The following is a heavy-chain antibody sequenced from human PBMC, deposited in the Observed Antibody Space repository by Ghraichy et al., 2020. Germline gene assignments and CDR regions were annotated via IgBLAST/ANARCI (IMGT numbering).Heavy chain of an antibody. V-gene: IGHV4-59*01. CDR3: ARGPSGNLFDP. J-gene: IGHJ5*02. CDR2: IFYSGST. D-gene: IGHD1-7*01. CDR1: GGSISNYY. Sequence: GSLRLSCTVSGGSISNYYWSWIRQPPGKKLEWIGYIFYSGSTNYNPSLKSRVTISVDTSKNQFSLRLTSLTAADTAVYYCARGPSGNLFDPWGQGTLVTVSS.